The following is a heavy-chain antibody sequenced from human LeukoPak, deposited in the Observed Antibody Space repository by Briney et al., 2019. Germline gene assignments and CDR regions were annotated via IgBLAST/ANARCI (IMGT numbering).Heavy chain of an antibody. D-gene: IGHD4/OR15-4a*01. Sequence: VPVKVSCKASGYTFTSYYMHWVRQAPGQGLEWMGIINPSGGSTSYAQKFQGRVTMTRDTSTSTVYMELNSLRAEDTAVYYCARRAGAYSRPYDYWGQGTLVTVSS. CDR2: INPSGGST. V-gene: IGHV1-46*01. CDR3: ARRAGAYSRPYDY. J-gene: IGHJ4*02. CDR1: GYTFTSYY.